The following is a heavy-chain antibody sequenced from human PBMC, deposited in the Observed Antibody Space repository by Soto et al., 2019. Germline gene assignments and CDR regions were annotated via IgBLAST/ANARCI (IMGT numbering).Heavy chain of an antibody. Sequence: PGGSLRLSCAASGFTFRIYAMNWVRQAPGKGLEWVSDIIDSGASTYYADSVKGRFTISRDNSKSTLYLQMNSLRAEDTALYYCAKGRSYYYYYGVDVWGQGTTVTVSS. V-gene: IGHV3-23*01. CDR1: GFTFRIYA. J-gene: IGHJ6*02. CDR2: IIDSGAST. CDR3: AKGRSYYYYYGVDV.